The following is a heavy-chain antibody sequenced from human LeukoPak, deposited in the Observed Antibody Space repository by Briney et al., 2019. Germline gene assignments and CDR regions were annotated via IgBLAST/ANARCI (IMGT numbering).Heavy chain of an antibody. D-gene: IGHD3-10*01. CDR3: ATDRSVTSGTYYIPSIWFDP. CDR1: GYTFTSYY. V-gene: IGHV1-46*01. CDR2: INPSGGST. Sequence: ASVKVSCKASGYTFTSYYMHWVRQAPGQGLEWMGIINPSGGSTIYAQKFQGRITMTRDTSTSTAYMELRSLRSDDTAVYYCATDRSVTSGTYYIPSIWFDPWGQGTLVTVSS. J-gene: IGHJ5*02.